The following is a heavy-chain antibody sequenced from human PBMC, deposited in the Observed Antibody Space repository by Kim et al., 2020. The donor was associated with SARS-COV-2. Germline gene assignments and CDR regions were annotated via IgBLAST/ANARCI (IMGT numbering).Heavy chain of an antibody. D-gene: IGHD3-10*01. Sequence: GGSLRLSCAASGFTFSSYSMNWVRQAPGKGLEWISYISGGSNTIYYADSVKGRFTISRDNAKNSLYLQMNTLRDEDTAVYYCARGDYGSGTYHFDQWGQG. V-gene: IGHV3-48*02. CDR1: GFTFSSYS. J-gene: IGHJ4*02. CDR2: ISGGSNTI. CDR3: ARGDYGSGTYHFDQ.